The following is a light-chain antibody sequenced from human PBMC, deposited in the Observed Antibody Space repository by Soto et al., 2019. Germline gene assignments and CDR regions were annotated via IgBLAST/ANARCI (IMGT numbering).Light chain of an antibody. CDR1: QSVSSGN. J-gene: IGKJ4*01. CDR2: GAT. V-gene: IGKV3-20*01. Sequence: EIVLTQSPGTLSLSPGERAALSCRASQSVSSGNLAWYQQKPGQAPRLLIFGATGRATGIPDRFSGSESGTDFTLTISSLAPEDFAVYYCQYYGSSPTFGGGTKVEIK. CDR3: QYYGSSPT.